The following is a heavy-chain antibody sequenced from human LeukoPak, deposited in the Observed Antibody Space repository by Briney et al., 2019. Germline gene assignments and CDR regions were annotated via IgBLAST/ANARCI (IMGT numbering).Heavy chain of an antibody. Sequence: SETLSLTCTVSGGSISSYYWSWIRQPPGKGLEWIGYIYYSGSTNYNPSLKSRVTISGDPSKNQFSLEVNSVTAADTAIYYCARGYCSGGSCPLDYWGQGTLVTVSS. D-gene: IGHD2-15*01. CDR2: IYYSGST. V-gene: IGHV4-59*01. J-gene: IGHJ4*02. CDR3: ARGYCSGGSCPLDY. CDR1: GGSISSYY.